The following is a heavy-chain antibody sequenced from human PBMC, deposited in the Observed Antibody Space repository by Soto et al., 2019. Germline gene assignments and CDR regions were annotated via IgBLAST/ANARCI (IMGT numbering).Heavy chain of an antibody. CDR2: IYSGGST. V-gene: IGHV3-53*01. J-gene: IGHJ3*02. CDR1: GFTVSSNY. CDR3: ARRDGYWANAAFDI. D-gene: IGHD5-12*01. Sequence: GGSLRLSCAASGFTVSSNYMSWVRQAPGKGLEWVSVIYSGGSTYYADSVKGRFTNSRDNSKNTLYLQMNSLRAEDTAVYYCARRDGYWANAAFDIWGQGTMVTVSS.